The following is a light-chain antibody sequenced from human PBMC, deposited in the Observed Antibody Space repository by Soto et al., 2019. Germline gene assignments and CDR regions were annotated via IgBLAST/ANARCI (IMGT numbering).Light chain of an antibody. CDR2: KAS. CDR1: QSISSW. Sequence: DIQMTQSPSTLSASVGDRVTITCRASQSISSWLAWYQQKPGKAPKLLIYKASSLDSGVPSRFSGSGSGTEFTLTISSLQPDDFSTYYCQQYNNYSWTFGQGTKVEIK. J-gene: IGKJ1*01. CDR3: QQYNNYSWT. V-gene: IGKV1-5*03.